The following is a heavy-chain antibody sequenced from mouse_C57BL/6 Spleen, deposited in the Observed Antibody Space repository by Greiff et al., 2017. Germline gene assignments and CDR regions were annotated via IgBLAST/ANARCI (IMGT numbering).Heavy chain of an antibody. CDR2: IDPEDGDT. Sequence: EVQLQQSGAELVRPGASVKLSCTASGFNIKDYYMHWVKQRPEQGLEWIGRIDPEDGDTEYAPKFQGKATMTADTSSNTAYLQLSSLTSEDTAVYYCATELTGRWFAYWGQGNLVTVSA. D-gene: IGHD4-1*01. CDR1: GFNIKDYY. J-gene: IGHJ3*01. V-gene: IGHV14-1*01. CDR3: ATELTGRWFAY.